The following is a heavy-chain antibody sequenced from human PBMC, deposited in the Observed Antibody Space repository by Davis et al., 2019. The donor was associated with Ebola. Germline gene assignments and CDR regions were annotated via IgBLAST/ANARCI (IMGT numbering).Heavy chain of an antibody. Sequence: GESLKISCAASGFTFSNYSMNWVRQAPGKGLEWVSSISSSSSYIYYADSVKGRFTISRDNAKNSLYLQMNSLRAEDTAVYYCARGEVVVITTLVDYWGQGTLVTVSS. CDR3: ARGEVVVITTLVDY. D-gene: IGHD3-22*01. J-gene: IGHJ4*02. V-gene: IGHV3-21*01. CDR1: GFTFSNYS. CDR2: ISSSSSYI.